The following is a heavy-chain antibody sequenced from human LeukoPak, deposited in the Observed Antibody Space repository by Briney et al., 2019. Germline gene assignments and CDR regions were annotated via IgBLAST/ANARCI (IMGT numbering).Heavy chain of an antibody. CDR2: IYPGDSDT. CDR3: ARHGRGPSTGSYYDY. D-gene: IGHD1-26*01. CDR1: GYSFTSHW. J-gene: IGHJ4*02. Sequence: GESLKISCKGSGYSFTSHWIGWVRQVPGEGLEWMGIIYPGDSDTRYSPSFQGQVTISADKSISTAYLQWSSLKAPDTAVYYCARHGRGPSTGSYYDYWGQGTLVTVSS. V-gene: IGHV5-51*01.